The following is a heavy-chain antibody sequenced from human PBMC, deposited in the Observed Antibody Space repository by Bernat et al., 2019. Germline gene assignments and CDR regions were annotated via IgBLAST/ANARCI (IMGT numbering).Heavy chain of an antibody. CDR3: AREGDYGDYVLDY. J-gene: IGHJ4*02. V-gene: IGHV3-33*01. Sequence: QVQLVESGRGVVQPGRSLRLSCAASGFTFSSYGMHWVRQAPDKGLEWVAVIWYDGSNKYYADSVKGRFTISRDNSKNTLYLQMNSLRAEDTAVYYCAREGDYGDYVLDYWGQGTLVTVSS. CDR2: IWYDGSNK. D-gene: IGHD4-17*01. CDR1: GFTFSSYG.